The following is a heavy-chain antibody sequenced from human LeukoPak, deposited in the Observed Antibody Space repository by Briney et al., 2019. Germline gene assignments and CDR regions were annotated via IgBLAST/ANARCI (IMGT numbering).Heavy chain of an antibody. Sequence: SETLSLTCTVSGGSISSSSYYWGWIRQPPGKGLEWIGSIYYSGSTYYNPSLKSRVTISVDTSKNQFSLKMSSVTAADTAVYYCARGASYNWFDPWGQGTLVTVSS. J-gene: IGHJ5*02. V-gene: IGHV4-39*07. CDR2: IYYSGST. CDR3: ARGASYNWFDP. CDR1: GGSISSSSYY.